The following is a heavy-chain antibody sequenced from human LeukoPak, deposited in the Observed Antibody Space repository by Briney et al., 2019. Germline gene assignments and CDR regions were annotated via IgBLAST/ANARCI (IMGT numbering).Heavy chain of an antibody. J-gene: IGHJ4*02. D-gene: IGHD5-24*01. CDR3: ARRYDGYSIFDY. Sequence: ASVKVSCEASGYTFTSYYLHWVRQAPGQGLEWMGIINPSGGSTSYAQKFRGRVTMTRDTSTSTVYMELSSLRSEDTAVYYCARRYDGYSIFDYWGQGTLVTVSS. CDR1: GYTFTSYY. V-gene: IGHV1-46*01. CDR2: INPSGGST.